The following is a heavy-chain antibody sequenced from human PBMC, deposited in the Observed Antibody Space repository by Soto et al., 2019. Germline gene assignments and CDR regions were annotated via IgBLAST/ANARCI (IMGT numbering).Heavy chain of an antibody. CDR3: ARAKRDYGGNLGRYYFDY. J-gene: IGHJ4*02. V-gene: IGHV4-59*01. Sequence: SETLSLTCTVSGGSISSYYWSWIRQPPGKGLEWIGYIYYSGSTNYNPSLKSRVTISVDTSKNQFSLKLSSVTAADTAVYYCARAKRDYGGNLGRYYFDYWGQGTLVTVSS. CDR2: IYYSGST. CDR1: GGSISSYY. D-gene: IGHD4-17*01.